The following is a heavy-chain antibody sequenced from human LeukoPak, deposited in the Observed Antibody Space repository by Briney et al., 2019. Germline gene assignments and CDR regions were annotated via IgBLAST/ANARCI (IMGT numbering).Heavy chain of an antibody. Sequence: PGGSLRLSCAASGFTFSDYYMTWIRQAPGKGLEWVSYIHSSGSTIYYADSVKGRFTISRDNAKNSLYLQMNSLRAEDTAVYYCARGPPNFDCLFIGLDYWGQGTPVTVSS. D-gene: IGHD3-9*01. CDR2: IHSSGSTI. CDR1: GFTFSDYY. V-gene: IGHV3-11*01. J-gene: IGHJ4*02. CDR3: ARGPPNFDCLFIGLDY.